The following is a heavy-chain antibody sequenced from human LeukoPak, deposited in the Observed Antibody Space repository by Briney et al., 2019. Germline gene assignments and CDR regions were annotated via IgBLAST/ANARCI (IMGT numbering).Heavy chain of an antibody. Sequence: SETLSLTCTVSGGSISSYYWSWIRQPPGKGLEWIGYIYYSGSANYNPSLKSRVTISVDTSKNQFSLKLSSVTAADTAVYYCARTSSSGLVGGYYFDYWGQGTLVTVSS. CDR1: GGSISSYY. D-gene: IGHD6-19*01. V-gene: IGHV4-59*08. CDR3: ARTSSSGLVGGYYFDY. CDR2: IYYSGSA. J-gene: IGHJ4*02.